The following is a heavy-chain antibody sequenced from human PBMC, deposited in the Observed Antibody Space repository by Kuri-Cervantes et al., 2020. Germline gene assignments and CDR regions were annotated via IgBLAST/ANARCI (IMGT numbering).Heavy chain of an antibody. Sequence: GESLKISCAASGFTVSSNYMSWVRQAPGKGLEWVSVIYSGGSTYYADSVKGRFTISRDNSKNTLYLQMNSLRAEDTAVHYCAREYDYGDYAIGAFDIWGQGTMVTVSS. V-gene: IGHV3-53*01. D-gene: IGHD4-17*01. CDR2: IYSGGST. CDR1: GFTVSSNY. CDR3: AREYDYGDYAIGAFDI. J-gene: IGHJ3*02.